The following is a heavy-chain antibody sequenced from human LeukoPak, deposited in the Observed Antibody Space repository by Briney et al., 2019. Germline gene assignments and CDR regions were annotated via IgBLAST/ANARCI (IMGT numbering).Heavy chain of an antibody. V-gene: IGHV3-30*01. J-gene: IGHJ4*02. CDR1: GFTFSSYA. CDR2: ISYDGSNK. CDR3: AREESTSWYGGFDY. D-gene: IGHD6-13*01. Sequence: TGGSLRLSCAASGFTFSSYAMHWVRQAPGKGLEWVAVISYDGSNKYYADSVKGRFTISRDNSKNPLYLQMNSLRAEDTAVYYCAREESTSWYGGFDYWGQGTLVTVSS.